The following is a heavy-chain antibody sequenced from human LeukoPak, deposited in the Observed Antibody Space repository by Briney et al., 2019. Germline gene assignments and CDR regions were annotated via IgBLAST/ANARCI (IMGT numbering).Heavy chain of an antibody. CDR1: GDSISAYS. CDR2: IYYSGNT. CDR3: ARDRGYYGSGRRGLDD. D-gene: IGHD3-10*01. V-gene: IGHV4-59*12. J-gene: IGHJ4*02. Sequence: SETLSLTCTVSGDSISAYSWSWMRQSPGKGLEWIGLIYYSGNTNYNPSLESRVTISMDTSKKWFSLKLSSVTAADTAVYYCARDRGYYGSGRRGLDDWGQGTLVTVSS.